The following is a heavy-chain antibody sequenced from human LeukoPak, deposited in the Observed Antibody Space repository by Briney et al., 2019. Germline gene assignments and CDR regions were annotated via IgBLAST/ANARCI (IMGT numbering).Heavy chain of an antibody. Sequence: PGGSLRLSCEDSGFTFSKYWMHWVRHAPGKGLVWVSRIRSDGGATDYADSVKGRLTISRDNAKNTLYLQMNSLRVEDTALYYCTRDWRNKAFDYWGQGTLVTVSS. J-gene: IGHJ4*02. D-gene: IGHD3-3*01. CDR2: IRSDGGAT. CDR3: TRDWRNKAFDY. V-gene: IGHV3-74*01. CDR1: GFTFSKYW.